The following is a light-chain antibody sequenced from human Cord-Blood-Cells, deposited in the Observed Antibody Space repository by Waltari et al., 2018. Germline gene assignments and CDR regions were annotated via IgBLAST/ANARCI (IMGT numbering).Light chain of an antibody. V-gene: IGKV1-27*01. CDR3: QKYNSGPGT. Sequence: DIQMTQSPSSLSPSVGDRVTITCRASQGISNYLAWYQQKPRKGPKLLVYAASTLQSGGPSSFSGSGSGTDFTLTISSLQPEDVATYYCQKYNSGPGTFGQGTKVEIK. CDR2: AAS. J-gene: IGKJ1*01. CDR1: QGISNY.